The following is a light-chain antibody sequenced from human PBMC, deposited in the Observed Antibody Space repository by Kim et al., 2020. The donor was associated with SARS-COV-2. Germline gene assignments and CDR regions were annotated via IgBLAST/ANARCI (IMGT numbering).Light chain of an antibody. V-gene: IGLV6-57*04. CDR2: EDN. J-gene: IGLJ2*01. CDR1: SGGIGNSY. CDR3: QSYHDVRMF. Sequence: NFMLTQPRSVSGSPGKTVTISCSRSSGGIGNSYVQWYQQRPGSAPTIVIYEDNLRPSEVPDRFSGSIDSSSNSASLTISGLTAEDEADYYCQSYHDVRMFFGGGTQLTVL.